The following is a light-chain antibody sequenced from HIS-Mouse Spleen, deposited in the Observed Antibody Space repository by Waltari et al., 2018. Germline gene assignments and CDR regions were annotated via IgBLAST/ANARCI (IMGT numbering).Light chain of an antibody. CDR3: KQYNSIGT. CDR2: KAS. Sequence: DIQMTQSPSTLSASVGNRVTITCRASQSISSWLAWYQQKPGKAPKLLIYKASSLASGVPSRLSGSGSGTEFTLTISSLKPDDFATYYCKQYNSIGTFGQGTKVEIK. V-gene: IGKV1-5*03. J-gene: IGKJ1*01. CDR1: QSISSW.